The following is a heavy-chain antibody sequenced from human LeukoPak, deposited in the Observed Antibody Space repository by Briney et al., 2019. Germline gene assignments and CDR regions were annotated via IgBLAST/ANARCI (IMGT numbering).Heavy chain of an antibody. CDR2: IYSGGST. V-gene: IGHV3-66*02. CDR1: GFNVSSNY. D-gene: IGHD3-22*01. CDR3: ARAHYYDSSGYPYYFDY. Sequence: PGGSLRLSCAASGFNVSSNYMSWVRQAPGKGLEWVSVIYSGGSTYYADSVKGRFTIFRDNSKNTLYLQMNSLRAEDTAVYYCARAHYYDSSGYPYYFDYWGQGTLVTVSS. J-gene: IGHJ4*02.